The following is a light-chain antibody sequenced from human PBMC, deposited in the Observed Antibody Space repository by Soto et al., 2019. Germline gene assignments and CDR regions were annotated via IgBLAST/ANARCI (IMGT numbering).Light chain of an antibody. V-gene: IGKV3-15*01. Sequence: EIVMTQSPATLSVSPGERATLSCRASQSVSSNLAGYQQKPGQAPRLLIYGASTRATGIPARFSGSGSGTEFTLTVSSLQSEDFAVYYCQQYNIWPPYTFGQRTKLEIK. CDR1: QSVSSN. CDR3: QQYNIWPPYT. J-gene: IGKJ2*01. CDR2: GAS.